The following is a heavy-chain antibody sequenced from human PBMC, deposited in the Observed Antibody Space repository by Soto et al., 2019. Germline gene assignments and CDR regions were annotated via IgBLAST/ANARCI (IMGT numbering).Heavy chain of an antibody. CDR3: AKGVDSTGYYNFDY. J-gene: IGHJ4*02. Sequence: QVQLVESGGGVVQPGRSLRLSCAASGFTFSTYGMHWVRQAPGKGLEWVAVISNDGSKKYYIDSVKGRFTISRDNSKNTLYLQMNSLRPEDTAVYYCAKGVDSTGYYNFDYWGQGTLVTVSS. CDR2: ISNDGSKK. V-gene: IGHV3-30*18. D-gene: IGHD3-22*01. CDR1: GFTFSTYG.